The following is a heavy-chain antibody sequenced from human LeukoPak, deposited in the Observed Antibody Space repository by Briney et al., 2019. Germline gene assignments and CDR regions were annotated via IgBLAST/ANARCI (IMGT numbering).Heavy chain of an antibody. D-gene: IGHD3-16*01. V-gene: IGHV3-30*02. Sequence: GGSLRLSCAASGFSFSNYGMHWVRQAPGKGLEWVAYIQYDGSQKYYGDSVKGRFTISRDNSKNTVHLQMNSLRDEDTALYYCARDLLSLPHKYFDSWGQGTLVTVSS. J-gene: IGHJ4*02. CDR3: ARDLLSLPHKYFDS. CDR1: GFSFSNYG. CDR2: IQYDGSQK.